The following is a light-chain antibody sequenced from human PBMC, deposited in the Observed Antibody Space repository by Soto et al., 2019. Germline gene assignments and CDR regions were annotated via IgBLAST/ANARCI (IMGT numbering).Light chain of an antibody. CDR2: DIF. J-gene: IGKJ2*01. CDR1: HSVGRH. Sequence: SVLTQSPATLSLSPGERATLFCRPSHSVGRHLAWYQHKPGQAPRLLIYDIFNRASGTPARFSGSGSETDFTLTISSLEPEDSAVYYCQRRGEWLRTFGHGTKLEIK. V-gene: IGKV3-11*01. CDR3: QRRGEWLRT.